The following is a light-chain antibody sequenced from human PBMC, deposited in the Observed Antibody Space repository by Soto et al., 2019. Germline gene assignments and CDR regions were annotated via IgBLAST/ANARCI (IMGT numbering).Light chain of an antibody. CDR3: QQYNNWPPLT. V-gene: IGKV3-15*01. Sequence: EIVMTQSPATLSVSPGERATLSCRASQSVSSKLAWYQQKPGQAPRLLIYGASIRATGIPARFSGSGSGTEYTLTTSSLQYEDFAVYYCQQYNNWPPLTFGGGTKVDIK. J-gene: IGKJ4*01. CDR1: QSVSSK. CDR2: GAS.